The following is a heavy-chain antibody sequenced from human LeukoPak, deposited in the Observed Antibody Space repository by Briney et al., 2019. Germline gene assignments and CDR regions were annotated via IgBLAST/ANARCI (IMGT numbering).Heavy chain of an antibody. CDR1: GYTFTSYG. CDR3: ARALHFMITIGGVIVPKFDY. CDR2: ISAYNGNT. D-gene: IGHD3-16*02. J-gene: IGHJ4*02. Sequence: ASVKVSCKASGYTFTSYGISWVRQAPGQGLEWMGWISAYNGNTNYAQKLQGRVTMTTDTSTSTAYMELRSLRSDDTAVYYCARALHFMITIGGVIVPKFDYWGQGTLVTVSS. V-gene: IGHV1-18*01.